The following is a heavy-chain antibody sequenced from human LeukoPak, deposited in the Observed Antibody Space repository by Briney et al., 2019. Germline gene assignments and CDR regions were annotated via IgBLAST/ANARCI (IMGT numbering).Heavy chain of an antibody. V-gene: IGHV3-23*01. D-gene: IGHD3-22*01. CDR3: ARETMRYFDY. J-gene: IGHJ4*02. CDR1: GFTFSSHG. CDR2: ISGSGDNT. Sequence: GGSLRLSCAASGFTFSSHGMSWVRQAPGKGLEWVSTISGSGDNTYYADSVKGRFTISRDNAKNSLSLQMNSLRAEDTAVYYCARETMRYFDYWGQGTLVTVSS.